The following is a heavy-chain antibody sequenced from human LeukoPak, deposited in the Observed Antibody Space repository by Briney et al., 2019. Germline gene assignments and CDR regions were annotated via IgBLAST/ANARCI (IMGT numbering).Heavy chain of an antibody. CDR2: IYYSGST. J-gene: IGHJ3*02. CDR3: AGGEMATTGSAFDI. V-gene: IGHV4-59*01. D-gene: IGHD5-24*01. CDR1: GGSISSYY. Sequence: PSETLSLTCTVSGGSISSYYWSWIRQPPGEGLEWIGYIYYSGSTNYNPSLKSRVTISVDTSKNQFSLKLSSVTAADTAVYYCAGGEMATTGSAFDIWGQGTMVTVSA.